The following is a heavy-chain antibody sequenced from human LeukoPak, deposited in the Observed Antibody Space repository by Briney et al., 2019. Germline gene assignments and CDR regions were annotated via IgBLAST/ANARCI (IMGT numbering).Heavy chain of an antibody. V-gene: IGHV3-74*01. CDR1: GFTFSSYW. J-gene: IGHJ4*02. D-gene: IGHD2-21*02. CDR2: INSDGSST. Sequence: WGSLRLSCAASGFTFSSYWMHWVRQGPGKGLVWVSRINSDGSSTRYADSVKGRFTISRDNAKNSLYLQMNSLRAEDTAVYYCARPAYCGGNCYYFPDYWGQGTLVTVSS. CDR3: ARPAYCGGNCYYFPDY.